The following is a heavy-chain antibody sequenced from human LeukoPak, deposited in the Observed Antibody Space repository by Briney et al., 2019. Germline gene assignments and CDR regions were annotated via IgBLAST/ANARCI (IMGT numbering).Heavy chain of an antibody. J-gene: IGHJ4*02. CDR1: GYTFTSYG. CDR3: ARGGWEGIVVVVAERENYFDY. Sequence: GASVKVSCKASGYTFTSYGISWVRQAPGQGLEWMGWISAYNGNTNYAQKLQGRVTITADESTSTAYMELSSLRSEDTAVYYCARGGWEGIVVVVAERENYFDYWGQGTLVTVSS. V-gene: IGHV1-18*01. CDR2: ISAYNGNT. D-gene: IGHD2-15*01.